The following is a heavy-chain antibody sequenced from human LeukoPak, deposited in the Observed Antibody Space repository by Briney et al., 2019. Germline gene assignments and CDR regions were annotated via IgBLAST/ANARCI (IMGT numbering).Heavy chain of an antibody. J-gene: IGHJ4*02. CDR2: VYYSGST. CDR1: GGSINTGGYY. CDR3: ARAGSGSYPIDY. Sequence: SETLSLTCTVSGGSINTGGYYWTWIRQHPVKGLEWIGYVYYSGSTYFNPSLKSRLTISIDTSKNQFSPRLRSVTAADTAVYYCARAGSGSYPIDYWGQGTLVTVSS. D-gene: IGHD1-26*01. V-gene: IGHV4-31*03.